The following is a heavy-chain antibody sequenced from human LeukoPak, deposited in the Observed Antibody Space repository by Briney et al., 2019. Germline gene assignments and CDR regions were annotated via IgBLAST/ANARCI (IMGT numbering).Heavy chain of an antibody. CDR2: NSLSPRAI. CDR3: AGHARGSYLVH. Sequence: GGSLRLSCAASGFTFSSYAMSWVRQAPGKGLEGGSLINSLSPRAISYGDSVKGRFTTSRDDAPNSLFLQMNSLKVEDTAIYYCAGHARGSYLVHWGQGTLVTVSS. D-gene: IGHD6-6*01. V-gene: IGHV3-48*04. J-gene: IGHJ4*02. CDR1: GFTFSSYA.